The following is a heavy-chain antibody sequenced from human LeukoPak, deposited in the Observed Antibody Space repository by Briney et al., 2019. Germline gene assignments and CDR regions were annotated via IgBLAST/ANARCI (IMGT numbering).Heavy chain of an antibody. CDR3: ARERTGMSSSCFDY. Sequence: KPSETLSLTCAVYGGSFSGYYWSWIRQPPGKGLEWIGEINHSGSTNYNPSLKSRVTISVDTSKNQFSLKLSSVTAADTAVYYCARERTGMSSSCFDYWGQGTLVTVSS. CDR2: INHSGST. CDR1: GGSFSGYY. V-gene: IGHV4-34*01. D-gene: IGHD2-2*01. J-gene: IGHJ4*02.